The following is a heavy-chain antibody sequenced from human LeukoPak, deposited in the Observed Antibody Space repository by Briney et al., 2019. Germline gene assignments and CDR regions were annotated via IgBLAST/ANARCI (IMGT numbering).Heavy chain of an antibody. Sequence: GGTLRLSCAASGFTFSSYGMSWVRQAPGKGLEWVSAISGSGGSTYYADSVKGRFTISRDNSKNTLYLQMNSLRAEDTAVYYCAKDAVVGATSSNYDYWGQGTLVTVSS. J-gene: IGHJ4*02. CDR1: GFTFSSYG. D-gene: IGHD1-26*01. V-gene: IGHV3-23*01. CDR3: AKDAVVGATSSNYDY. CDR2: ISGSGGST.